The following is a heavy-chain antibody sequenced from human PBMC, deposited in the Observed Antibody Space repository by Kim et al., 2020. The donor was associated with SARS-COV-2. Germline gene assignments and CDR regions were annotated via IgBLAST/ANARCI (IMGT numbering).Heavy chain of an antibody. J-gene: IGHJ6*02. CDR2: IKSKTDGGTT. V-gene: IGHV3-15*01. CDR3: ARDDILTGYYLGSYYYYTMDV. CDR1: GFTFSNAW. Sequence: GGSLRLSCAASGFTFSNAWMNWVRQAPGKGLEWVGRIKSKTDGGTTDYAAPVKGRFTISRDDSKNTLYLQMNSLKTEDTAVYFCARDDILTGYYLGSYYYYTMDVGGQGTTVTISS. D-gene: IGHD3-9*01.